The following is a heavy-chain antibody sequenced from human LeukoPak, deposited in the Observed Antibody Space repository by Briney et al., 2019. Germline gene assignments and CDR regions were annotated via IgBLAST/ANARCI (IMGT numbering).Heavy chain of an antibody. CDR3: ARGAMTTVTDFDY. CDR1: GFTFSSYW. V-gene: IGHV3-74*01. Sequence: GGSLRLSCAASGFTFSSYWMHLVRQAPGKGLVWVSRISSDRSATDYADSVKGRFTISRDNAMRAVYLQMNSLKPEDTAVYYCARGAMTTVTDFDYWGQGTLVTVSS. J-gene: IGHJ4*02. CDR2: ISSDRSAT. D-gene: IGHD4-17*01.